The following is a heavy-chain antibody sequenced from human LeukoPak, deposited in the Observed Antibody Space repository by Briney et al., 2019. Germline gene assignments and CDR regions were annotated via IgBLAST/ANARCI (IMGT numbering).Heavy chain of an antibody. D-gene: IGHD3-3*01. V-gene: IGHV3-7*01. J-gene: IGHJ6*03. CDR2: IKQDGSEK. Sequence: GGSLRLSCAASGFTFSNYWMSWVRQAPGKGLEWVADIKQDGSEKLYVKSVRGRFTVSRDNAKMSLFLQLNSLRAEDTAVYYCARDNGVVHGVYYMDVWGKGTTVTVS. CDR3: ARDNGVVHGVYYMDV. CDR1: GFTFSNYW.